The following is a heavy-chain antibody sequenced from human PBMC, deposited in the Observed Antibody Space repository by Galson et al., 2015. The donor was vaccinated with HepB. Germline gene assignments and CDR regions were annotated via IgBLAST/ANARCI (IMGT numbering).Heavy chain of an antibody. J-gene: IGHJ4*01. CDR1: GFTFSDYL. V-gene: IGHV3-11*05. D-gene: IGHD2-2*01. CDR3: ARGNAAADY. Sequence: SLRLSCAASGFTFSDYLMTWVRQAPGKGLEWVSYISGTGAYIEYADSVKGRFTISRDNTEKSLYLHMRSLRAEDTAVYFCARGNAAADYWGQGIMVTVSS. CDR2: ISGTGAYI.